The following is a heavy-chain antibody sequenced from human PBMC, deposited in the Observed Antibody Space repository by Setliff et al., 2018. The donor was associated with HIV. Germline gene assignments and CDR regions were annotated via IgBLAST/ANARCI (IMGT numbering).Heavy chain of an antibody. CDR1: GYTFTRFY. CDR2: LNPGSGDT. Sequence: GASVKVSCKASGYTFTRFYIHWVRQAPGQTPECMGILNPGSGDTAYAQKFQDRITLTSDSSISTAYMELNSLTSDDTAVYYCARKWGPHGFDIWGQGTVVT. J-gene: IGHJ3*02. CDR3: ARKWGPHGFDI. V-gene: IGHV1-8*01. D-gene: IGHD2-8*01.